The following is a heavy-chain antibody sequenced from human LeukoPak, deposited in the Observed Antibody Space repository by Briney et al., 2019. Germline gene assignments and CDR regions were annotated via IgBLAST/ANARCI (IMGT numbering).Heavy chain of an antibody. Sequence: GGPLRLFCAASGFNFNRYWLSWVRQAPPKGLKWVAYIKQDGSEKDYVVPVKARFTISRDNAKNSLYLQMNSLRAQGPGVSYCAREPAIFGVGPKSYFDYWGQGTLVTVSS. CDR2: IKQDGSEK. J-gene: IGHJ4*02. CDR3: AREPAIFGVGPKSYFDY. CDR1: GFNFNRYW. V-gene: IGHV3-7*01. D-gene: IGHD3-3*01.